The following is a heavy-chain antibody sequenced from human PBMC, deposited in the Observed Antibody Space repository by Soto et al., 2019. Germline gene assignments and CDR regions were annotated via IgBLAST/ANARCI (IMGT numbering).Heavy chain of an antibody. V-gene: IGHV4-59*12. CDR1: GRSISSYY. Sequence: PSETLSLTCTVSGRSISSYYWSWIRRPPGKGLEWIGYIYYSGSTNYNPSLKSRVTISVDTSKNQFSLKLSSVTAADTAVYYCARLTAAGPNYYYNGMDVWGQGTTVTVSS. D-gene: IGHD6-13*01. CDR3: ARLTAAGPNYYYNGMDV. J-gene: IGHJ6*02. CDR2: IYYSGST.